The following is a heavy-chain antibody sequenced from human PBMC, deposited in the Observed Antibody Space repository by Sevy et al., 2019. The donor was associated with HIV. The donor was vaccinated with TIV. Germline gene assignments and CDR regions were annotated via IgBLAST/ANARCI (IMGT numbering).Heavy chain of an antibody. J-gene: IGHJ3*01. V-gene: IGHV5-51*01. Sequence: GESLKISCQGSGYRFSNNWVAWVRQRPGKGLEWMGMIYPGNSDTRYSPSFQGQVIISADKSISTAYVQWSSLKASDTAIYYCASGAHLPLDGFDFWGQGTGVTVSS. D-gene: IGHD1-26*01. CDR2: IYPGNSDT. CDR3: ASGAHLPLDGFDF. CDR1: GYRFSNNW.